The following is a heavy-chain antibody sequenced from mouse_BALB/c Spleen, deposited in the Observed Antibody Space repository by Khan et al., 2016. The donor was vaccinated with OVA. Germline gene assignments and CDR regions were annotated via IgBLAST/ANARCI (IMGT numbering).Heavy chain of an antibody. CDR3: ARNKKIGATYFDY. Sequence: QVQLKQSGAELVKAGASVKMSCKASGYTFTSYWMHWVKQRLGQGLEWFAETNPTNGRTYYNEKFKSKATLTVDTSSSKAYMLLSGPTFEDSAVYYCARNKKIGATYFDYWGQGTTLTVSS. CDR2: TNPTNGRT. D-gene: IGHD1-1*01. J-gene: IGHJ2*01. V-gene: IGHV1S81*02. CDR1: GYTFTSYW.